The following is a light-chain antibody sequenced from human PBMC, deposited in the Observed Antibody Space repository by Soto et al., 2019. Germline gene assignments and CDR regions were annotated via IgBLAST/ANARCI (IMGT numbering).Light chain of an antibody. CDR3: QQYSDYPLT. CDR2: GAS. J-gene: IGKJ4*01. CDR1: QSVSSW. V-gene: IGKV1-5*01. Sequence: DIQMTQSPSTLSASVGDRVTITCRASQSVSSWLAWYQQKPGKAPKLLIYGASSLESGVPSSFSGNGSGTEFTLTISSLQPDDFATYYCQQYSDYPLTFGGGTKVDIK.